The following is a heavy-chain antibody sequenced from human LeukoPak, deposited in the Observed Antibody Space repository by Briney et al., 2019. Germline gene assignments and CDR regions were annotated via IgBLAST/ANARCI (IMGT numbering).Heavy chain of an antibody. CDR3: ARTYYYDSSGYYRGYGMDV. CDR1: GGTFSSYA. D-gene: IGHD3-22*01. Sequence: SVKVSCKASGGTFSSYAISWVRQAPGQGLEWMGGIIPIFGTANYAQKFQGRVTITADKSTSTAYMELSSLRSDDTAVYYCARTYYYDSSGYYRGYGMDVWGQGTTVTVSS. V-gene: IGHV1-69*06. J-gene: IGHJ6*02. CDR2: IIPIFGTA.